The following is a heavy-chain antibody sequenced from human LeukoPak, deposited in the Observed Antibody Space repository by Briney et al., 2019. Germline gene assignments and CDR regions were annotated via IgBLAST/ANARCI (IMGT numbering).Heavy chain of an antibody. J-gene: IGHJ3*01. CDR3: ARLTYYNSGYDAFDV. V-gene: IGHV5-51*01. Sequence: GESLKISCKGSGYSFTSYWIGWVRQMPGLGLEWMGIIYPGDSDTRYSPSFQGHVTVSAEKSVSTAYLQWSSLKTSDTAMYYCARLTYYNSGYDAFDVWGPGTMVTVSS. CDR2: IYPGDSDT. D-gene: IGHD3-10*01. CDR1: GYSFTSYW.